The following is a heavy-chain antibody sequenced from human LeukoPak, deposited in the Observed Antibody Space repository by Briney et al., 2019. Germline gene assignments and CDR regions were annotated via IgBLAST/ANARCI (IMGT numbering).Heavy chain of an antibody. J-gene: IGHJ4*02. Sequence: PGGSLRLSCAASGFTFSDHYMGWVRQAPGKGLEWVGRSRDKANSYTTENAASVKGRFTISRDDSKNSLYLQMNSLKTEDPAVYYCTRDQGYWGQGTLVTVSS. CDR3: TRDQGY. V-gene: IGHV3-72*01. CDR2: SRDKANSYTT. CDR1: GFTFSDHY.